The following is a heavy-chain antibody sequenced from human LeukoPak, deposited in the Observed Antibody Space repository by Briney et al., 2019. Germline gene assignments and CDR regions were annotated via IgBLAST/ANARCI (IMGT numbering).Heavy chain of an antibody. CDR3: ARHRDSGSFPQRPFDY. V-gene: IGHV4-59*08. CDR1: GGSINSYY. Sequence: PSETLSLTCTVSGGSINSYYWSWIRQPPGKGLEWIGYIYYSGSTNYNPSLKRRVTISVDTSKNQFSLKLSSVTAADTAVYYCARHRDSGSFPQRPFDYWGQGALVTVSS. D-gene: IGHD1-26*01. J-gene: IGHJ4*02. CDR2: IYYSGST.